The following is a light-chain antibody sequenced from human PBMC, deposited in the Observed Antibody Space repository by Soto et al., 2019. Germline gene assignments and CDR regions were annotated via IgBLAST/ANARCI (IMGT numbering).Light chain of an antibody. CDR1: QTIDSSY. CDR3: QQYVSSPFT. V-gene: IGKV3-20*01. Sequence: EIVLTQSPGTLSLSPGDRATLSCRASQTIDSSYLAWYQQKPGQAPRLLIYAASSRATGIPDRFSASGSGTDFTLTISGLEPEDFAVYNCQQYVSSPFTFGGGTKVEIK. CDR2: AAS. J-gene: IGKJ4*01.